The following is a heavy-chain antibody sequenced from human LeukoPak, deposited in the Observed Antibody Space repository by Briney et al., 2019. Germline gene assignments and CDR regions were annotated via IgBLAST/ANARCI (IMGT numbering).Heavy chain of an antibody. Sequence: TLSLTCAVSGGSISSGGYSWSWIRQPPGKGLEWIGYIYHSGSTYYNPSLKSRVTISVDRSKNQFSLKLSSVTAADTAVYYCARVYSGYEWGWYFDLWGRGTLVTVSS. D-gene: IGHD5-12*01. CDR3: ARVYSGYEWGWYFDL. CDR1: GGSISSGGYS. CDR2: IYHSGST. J-gene: IGHJ2*01. V-gene: IGHV4-30-2*01.